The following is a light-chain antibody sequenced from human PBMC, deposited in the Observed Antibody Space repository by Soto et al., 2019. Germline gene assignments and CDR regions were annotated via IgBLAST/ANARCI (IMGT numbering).Light chain of an antibody. CDR2: GAF. CDR3: QQYNDWPLT. Sequence: EILMTQSPVTLSVSPGARAPLSCRASQSVSSNLAWYQQKPGQAPSLLIYGAFTRATGIPARFSGTGSGTGFTLTISSLQSEDFALYYCQQYNDWPLTFGQGTKVDIK. J-gene: IGKJ1*01. CDR1: QSVSSN. V-gene: IGKV3-15*01.